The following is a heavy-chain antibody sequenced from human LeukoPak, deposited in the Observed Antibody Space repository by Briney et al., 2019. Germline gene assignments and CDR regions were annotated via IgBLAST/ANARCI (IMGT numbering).Heavy chain of an antibody. V-gene: IGHV3-7*01. Sequence: GGSLRLSCAASGFTSSSYWMSWVRQAPGKGLEWVANIKQDGSQKYYVDSVKGRFTISRDNAKNSLSLQMNSLRAEDTAVYYCAKDLYSSTWLNWFDPWGQGTLVTVSS. CDR2: IKQDGSQK. CDR3: AKDLYSSTWLNWFDP. CDR1: GFTSSSYW. D-gene: IGHD6-13*01. J-gene: IGHJ5*02.